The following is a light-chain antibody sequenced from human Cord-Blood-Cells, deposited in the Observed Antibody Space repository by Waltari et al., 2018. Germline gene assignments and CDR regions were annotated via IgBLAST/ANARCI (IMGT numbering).Light chain of an antibody. Sequence: QSALTQPASVSGSPGQSITISCPGTSIDVGGYNYVSWYQQHPGKAPKLMIYDVSKRPSGVSNRFSGSKSGNTASLTISGLQAEDEADYYCSSYTSSSTLVFGGGTKLTVL. J-gene: IGLJ3*02. CDR2: DVS. CDR1: SIDVGGYNY. V-gene: IGLV2-14*01. CDR3: SSYTSSSTLV.